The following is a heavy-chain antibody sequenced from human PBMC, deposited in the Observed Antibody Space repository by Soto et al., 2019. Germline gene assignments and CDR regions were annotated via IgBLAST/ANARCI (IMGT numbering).Heavy chain of an antibody. V-gene: IGHV1-46*01. CDR3: ARAPYSSSSFFFDY. CDR1: GYTFTAYF. J-gene: IGHJ4*02. Sequence: WASVKVSCKASGYTFTAYFMHWVRQAPGQGLEWMGIIHPRGGSTNYAQRFQGRVAMTWDTSTSTVYMELSSLRSDDTAVYYCARAPYSSSSFFFDYWGPGTPVTVSS. CDR2: IHPRGGST. D-gene: IGHD6-6*01.